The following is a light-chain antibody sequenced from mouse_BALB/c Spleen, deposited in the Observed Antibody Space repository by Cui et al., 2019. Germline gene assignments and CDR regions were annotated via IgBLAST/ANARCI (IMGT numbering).Light chain of an antibody. Sequence: QIVLTHSPILISASPGEKVTFTSSASSSTSYIYWYQQKPRSSPKPWIYPTSNRDSGVPARFSGSGSGTYYSLTISSMEAEDAAAYYCQQWSSNPHTFGAGTKLELK. CDR3: QQWSSNPHT. CDR1: SSTSY. V-gene: IGKV4-68*01. CDR2: PTS. J-gene: IGKJ5*01.